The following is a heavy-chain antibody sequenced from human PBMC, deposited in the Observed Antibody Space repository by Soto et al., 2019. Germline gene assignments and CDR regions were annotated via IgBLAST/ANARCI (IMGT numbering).Heavy chain of an antibody. J-gene: IGHJ1*01. CDR2: ISGSGGST. D-gene: IGHD4-4*01. Sequence: EVQLLESGGGLVQPGGSLRLSCAASGFTFSSYAMSWVRQAPGKGLEWVSAISGSGGSTYYADSVKGRFTISRDNSKNTLYLQMNSRRAEDTAVYYCAKDAEGYSNYAPEYFQHWGQGTLVTVSS. V-gene: IGHV3-23*01. CDR1: GFTFSSYA. CDR3: AKDAEGYSNYAPEYFQH.